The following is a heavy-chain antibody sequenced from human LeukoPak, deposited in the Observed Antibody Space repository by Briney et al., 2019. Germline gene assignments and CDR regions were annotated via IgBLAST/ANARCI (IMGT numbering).Heavy chain of an antibody. D-gene: IGHD4-23*01. CDR1: GFTFSAHS. J-gene: IGHJ5*01. V-gene: IGHV3-48*02. CDR2: ISGSGSPI. CDR3: AREKGSGGGWFGY. Sequence: PGGSLRLSCVVSGFTFSAHSLTWVRQAPGKGLEWLTYISGSGSPIYYADSVKGRFTVSRDNAKNSLYLQMNSLRDEDTAVYYYAREKGSGGGWFGYWGQGVLVTVSS.